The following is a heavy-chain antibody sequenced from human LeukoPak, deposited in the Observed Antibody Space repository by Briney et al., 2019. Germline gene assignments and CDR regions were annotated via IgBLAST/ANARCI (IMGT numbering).Heavy chain of an antibody. J-gene: IGHJ4*02. CDR1: GGSISSGSYY. Sequence: PSETLSLTCTVSGGSISSGSYYWSWIRQPPGKGLEWIGRIYTSGSTNYNPSLKSRVTISVDTSKNQFSLKLSSVTAADAAVYYCARALKHCNSTTCYPFYFDYWGQGTLVTVSS. CDR2: IYTSGST. CDR3: ARALKHCNSTTCYPFYFDY. V-gene: IGHV4-61*02. D-gene: IGHD2-2*01.